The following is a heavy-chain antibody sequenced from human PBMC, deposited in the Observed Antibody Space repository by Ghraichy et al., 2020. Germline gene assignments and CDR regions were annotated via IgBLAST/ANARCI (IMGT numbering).Heavy chain of an antibody. D-gene: IGHD4/OR15-4a*01. V-gene: IGHV4-59*08. CDR1: GGSISSYY. J-gene: IGHJ4*02. CDR3: ARRRGAEDYFDY. CDR2: IYYSGST. Sequence: SETLSLTCTVSGGSISSYYWSWIRQPPGKGLEWIGYIYYSGSTNYNPSLKSRVTISVATSKNQFSLKLSSVIAADTAVYYCARRRGAEDYFDYWGQGTLVTVSS.